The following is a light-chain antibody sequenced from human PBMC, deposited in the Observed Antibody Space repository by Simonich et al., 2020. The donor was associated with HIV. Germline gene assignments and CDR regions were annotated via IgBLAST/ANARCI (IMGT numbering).Light chain of an antibody. J-gene: IGKJ3*01. Sequence: IQLTQSPSFLSASVGDRVTITCRASQGISSDLAWYQKKPGKPPKLLIYAATTLQSGVPSRFSGSGSGTEFTLTISSLQPEDFATYYCQHLNSFPLTFGPGTKVISN. CDR3: QHLNSFPLT. CDR2: AAT. CDR1: QGISSD. V-gene: IGKV1-9*01.